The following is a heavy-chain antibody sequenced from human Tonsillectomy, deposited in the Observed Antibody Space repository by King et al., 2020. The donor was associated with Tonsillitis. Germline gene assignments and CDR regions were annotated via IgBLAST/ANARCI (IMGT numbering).Heavy chain of an antibody. CDR1: GFTFSDFG. D-gene: IGHD5-18*01. CDR2: TRFDGSSE. J-gene: IGHJ4*02. Sequence: VQLVESGGGVVQPGESLRLSCAASGFTFSDFGMHWVRQAPGKGLEWVAFTRFDGSSENYADSVKGRFTISRDNSKNTLYLQMNSLRREDTAIYYCAKGPGYGRTERTHGSNSFDYWGQGTLVTVSS. V-gene: IGHV3-30*02. CDR3: AKGPGYGRTERTHGSNSFDY.